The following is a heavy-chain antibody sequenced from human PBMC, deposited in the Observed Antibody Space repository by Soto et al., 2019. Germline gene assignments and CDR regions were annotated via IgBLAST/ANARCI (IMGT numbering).Heavy chain of an antibody. D-gene: IGHD2-15*01. V-gene: IGHV3-74*01. CDR2: INSDGSST. Sequence: EVQLVESGGGLVQPGESLRLSCAASGFTFSSYWMHWVRQAPGKGLVWVSRINSDGSSTSYAGSVKGRFTISRDNAKNTLYLQMNSLRAEDTAVHYCVRTSLVVVAATREDYWGQGTLVTVSS. CDR1: GFTFSSYW. J-gene: IGHJ4*02. CDR3: VRTSLVVVAATREDY.